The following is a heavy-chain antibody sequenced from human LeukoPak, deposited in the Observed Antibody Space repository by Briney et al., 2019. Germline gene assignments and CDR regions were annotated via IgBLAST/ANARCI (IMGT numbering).Heavy chain of an antibody. Sequence: PGGSLRLSCAASGFSFISYEMNWVRQAPGKGLEWVSYISSSSTTIYYADSVKGQFTISRDNAKNSLYLQMNSLRAEDTAVYYCAELGITMIGGVWGKGTTVTISS. V-gene: IGHV3-48*03. CDR3: AELGITMIGGV. J-gene: IGHJ6*04. CDR2: ISSSSTTI. D-gene: IGHD3-10*02. CDR1: GFSFISYE.